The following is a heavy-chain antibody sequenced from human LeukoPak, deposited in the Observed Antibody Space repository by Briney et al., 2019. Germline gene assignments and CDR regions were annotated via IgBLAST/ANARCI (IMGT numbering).Heavy chain of an antibody. J-gene: IGHJ4*02. CDR3: ARDLSSPGPNY. V-gene: IGHV1-3*01. D-gene: IGHD7-27*01. CDR2: INAGNGNT. CDR1: GYTFTSYA. Sequence: ASVKVSCKASGYTFTSYAMHWVRQAPGQGLEWMGWINAGNGNTKYSQKFQGRDTITRDTSASTAYMELSSLRSEDTAVYYCARDLSSPGPNYWGQGTLVTVSS.